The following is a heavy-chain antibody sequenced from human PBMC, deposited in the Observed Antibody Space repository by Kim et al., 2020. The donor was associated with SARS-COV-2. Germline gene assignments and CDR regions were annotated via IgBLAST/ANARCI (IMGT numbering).Heavy chain of an antibody. V-gene: IGHV3-30-3*01. D-gene: IGHD4-17*01. Sequence: GGSLRLSCEASGFTFSSYAMHWVRQAPGKGLEWVALISSDGGNKYYAESEKGRLTISRDNSKDTLFLQMSSLRVEDTAVYYCARGCGDHARGITLPWDSWGPGTLVTVSS. CDR3: ARGCGDHARGITLPWDS. CDR2: ISSDGGNK. J-gene: IGHJ4*02. CDR1: GFTFSSYA.